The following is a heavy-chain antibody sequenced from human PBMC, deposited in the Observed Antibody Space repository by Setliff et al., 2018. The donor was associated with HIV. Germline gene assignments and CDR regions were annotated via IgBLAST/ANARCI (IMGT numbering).Heavy chain of an antibody. CDR1: GYSFTSCF. J-gene: IGHJ4*02. D-gene: IGHD3-22*01. CDR3: ARGYYYDSSGYFH. V-gene: IGHV1-46*01. Sequence: ASVKVSCKASGYSFTSCFMHWVRQAPGQGLGYMGIINPSDGSTAYVEKFQGRVTMTSDTSANTVYMELSSLRSEDTAVYYCARGYYYDSSGYFHWGQGTLVTVSS. CDR2: INPSDGST.